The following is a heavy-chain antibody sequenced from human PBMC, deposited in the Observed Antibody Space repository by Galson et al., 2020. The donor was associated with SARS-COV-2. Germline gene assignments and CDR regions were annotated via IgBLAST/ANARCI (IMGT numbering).Heavy chain of an antibody. CDR2: IGGSGGST. CDR3: AKRDDSSGYPYYFDY. Sequence: GGSLRLSCAASGFTFSNYAMSWVRQAPGKGLEWDSAIGGSGGSTYYADSVKGRFTISRDNSKNTLYLQMNSLRAEDTAVYYCAKRDDSSGYPYYFDYWGQGTLVTVSS. CDR1: GFTFSNYA. J-gene: IGHJ4*02. D-gene: IGHD3-22*01. V-gene: IGHV3-23*01.